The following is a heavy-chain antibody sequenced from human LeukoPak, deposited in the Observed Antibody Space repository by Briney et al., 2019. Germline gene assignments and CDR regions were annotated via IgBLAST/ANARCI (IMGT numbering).Heavy chain of an antibody. CDR2: ISSNGGST. D-gene: IGHD3-3*01. J-gene: IGHJ4*02. Sequence: GGSLRLSCSASRFTFSSYAMHWVRQAPGKGLEYVSAISSNGGSTYYADSVKGRFTISRDNSKNTLYLQMSSLRAEDTAVYYCVKSVITIFGVARKELFDYWGQGTLVTVSS. CDR1: RFTFSSYA. CDR3: VKSVITIFGVARKELFDY. V-gene: IGHV3-64D*06.